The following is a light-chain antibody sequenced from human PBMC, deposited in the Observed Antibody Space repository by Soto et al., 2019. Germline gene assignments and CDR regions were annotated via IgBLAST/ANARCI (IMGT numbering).Light chain of an antibody. V-gene: IGKV3-11*01. Sequence: EIVMTHSPAILSVSPGEGATLSCRASESVSSYLAWYQQKPGQAPRLLIYDASNRATGIPARFSGSGSGTDFTLTISSLEPEDFAVYYCLQYNDGPPWTFGPGTKVDIK. CDR2: DAS. J-gene: IGKJ1*01. CDR1: ESVSSY. CDR3: LQYNDGPPWT.